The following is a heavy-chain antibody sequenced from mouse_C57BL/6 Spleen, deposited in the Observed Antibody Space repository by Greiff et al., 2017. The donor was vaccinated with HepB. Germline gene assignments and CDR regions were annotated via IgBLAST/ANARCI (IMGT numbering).Heavy chain of an antibody. J-gene: IGHJ3*01. V-gene: IGHV1-59*01. CDR1: GYTFTSYW. CDR3: ARDYYCSSSWFAY. Sequence: VQLQQSGAELVRPGTSVKLSCKASGYTFTSYWMHWVKQRPGQGLEWIGVIDPSDSYTNYNQKFKGKATLTVDTSSSTAYMQLSSLTSEDSAVYYCARDYYCSSSWFAYWGQGTLVTVSA. D-gene: IGHD1-1*01. CDR2: IDPSDSYT.